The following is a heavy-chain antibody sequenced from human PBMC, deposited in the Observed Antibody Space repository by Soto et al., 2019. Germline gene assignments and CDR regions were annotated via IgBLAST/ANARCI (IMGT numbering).Heavy chain of an antibody. CDR1: GLTFNRHA. V-gene: IGHV3-23*01. CDR2: ISDSGDST. D-gene: IGHD3-22*01. CDR3: ATRALYDPSGYYFYYFDF. J-gene: IGHJ4*02. Sequence: EVQLLESGGGLVQPGGSLRLSCAASGLTFNRHAMSWVRQAPGKGLEWVSGISDSGDSTYSADSVKGRFTISRDNSKNTLYLQMNSLRAEDTAVYYCATRALYDPSGYYFYYFDFWCRGTLVTVSS.